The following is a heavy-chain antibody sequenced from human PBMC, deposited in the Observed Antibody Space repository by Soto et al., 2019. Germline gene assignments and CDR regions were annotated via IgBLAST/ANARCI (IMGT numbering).Heavy chain of an antibody. CDR1: GFTFSSYA. V-gene: IGHV3-23*01. D-gene: IGHD1-26*01. CDR2: ISGSGGST. CDR3: AKDGAPRGGSKPTFKH. J-gene: IGHJ1*01. Sequence: PGGSLRLSCAASGFTFSSYAMSWVRQAPGKGLEWVSAISGSGGSTYYADSVKGRFTISRDNSKNTLYLQMNRLRAEDTAVYYCAKDGAPRGGSKPTFKHWGQGTMVTVSS.